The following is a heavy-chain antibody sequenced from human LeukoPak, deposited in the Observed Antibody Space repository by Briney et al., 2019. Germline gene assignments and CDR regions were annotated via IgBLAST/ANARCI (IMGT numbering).Heavy chain of an antibody. J-gene: IGHJ4*02. CDR3: ARGQGVYDSSGYYPTGLHTRTAIDY. CDR2: INDSGST. CDR1: GGSFSGYY. V-gene: IGHV4-34*01. Sequence: SETLSLTCAVYGGSFSGYYWSWIRQPPGKGLEWIGEINDSGSTNYNPSLKSRVTISVDTSKNQFSLKLSSVTAADTAVYYCARGQGVYDSSGYYPTGLHTRTAIDYWGQGTLVTVSS. D-gene: IGHD3-22*01.